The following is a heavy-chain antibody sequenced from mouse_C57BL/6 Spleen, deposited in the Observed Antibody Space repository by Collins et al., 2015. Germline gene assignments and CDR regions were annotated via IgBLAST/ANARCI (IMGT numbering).Heavy chain of an antibody. V-gene: IGHV14-4*02. CDR3: NVYYGSSFWYFDV. D-gene: IGHD1-1*01. J-gene: IGHJ1*01. Sequence: EVQLQQSGAELVRSGASVKLSCTASGFNIKDYYMHWVKQRPEQGLEWIGWIDPENGDTEYAPKFQGKATMTADTSSNTAYLQLSSLTSEDTAVYYCNVYYGSSFWYFDVWGAGTTVTVSS. CDR1: GFNIKDYY. CDR2: IDPENGDT.